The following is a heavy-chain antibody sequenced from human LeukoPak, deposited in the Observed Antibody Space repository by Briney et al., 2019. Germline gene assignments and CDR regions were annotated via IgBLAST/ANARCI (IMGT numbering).Heavy chain of an antibody. J-gene: IGHJ4*02. CDR2: ISFDGNNT. Sequence: TGGSLRLSCAASGFTFSSYSMNWVRQAPGKGLEWVAVISFDGNNTYYADSVKGRFTISRDNSKNTLYLQMNSLRAEDTAVYYCARDAMVRGVIMGYWGQGTLVTVSS. D-gene: IGHD3-10*01. V-gene: IGHV3-30*03. CDR1: GFTFSSYS. CDR3: ARDAMVRGVIMGY.